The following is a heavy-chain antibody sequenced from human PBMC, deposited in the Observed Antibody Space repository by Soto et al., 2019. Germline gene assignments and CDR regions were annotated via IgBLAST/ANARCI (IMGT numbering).Heavy chain of an antibody. D-gene: IGHD3-3*01. CDR3: ARGLEIWSGYYYYYGMDV. J-gene: IGHJ6*02. CDR1: GFTFSSYG. Sequence: QVQLVESGGGVVQLGRSLRLSCAASGFTFSSYGMHWVRQAPGKGLEWVAVIWYDGSNKYYADSVKGRFTISRDNSKNTLYLQMNSLRAEDTAVYYCARGLEIWSGYYYYYGMDVWGQGTTVTVSS. CDR2: IWYDGSNK. V-gene: IGHV3-33*01.